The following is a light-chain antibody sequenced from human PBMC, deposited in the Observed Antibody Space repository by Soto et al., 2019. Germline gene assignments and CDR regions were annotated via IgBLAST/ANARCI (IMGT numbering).Light chain of an antibody. J-gene: IGKJ4*01. Sequence: EIVLTQSPGTLSLSPGERATLSCRASQSVSSSYLAWYQQKPGQATRLLIYGASSRATGIPDRFSGSGSGTDFTLTISRLEPEDFAVYYCQQYGSSPLTFGGGKKVDIK. CDR2: GAS. CDR3: QQYGSSPLT. V-gene: IGKV3-20*01. CDR1: QSVSSSY.